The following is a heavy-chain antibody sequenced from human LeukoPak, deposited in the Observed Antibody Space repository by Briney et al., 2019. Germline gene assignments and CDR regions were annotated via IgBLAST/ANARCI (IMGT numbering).Heavy chain of an antibody. CDR2: IYHRGST. CDR3: AVVICNNDGRFDY. CDR1: GGSISSSNW. D-gene: IGHD4-23*01. J-gene: IGHJ4*02. V-gene: IGHV4-4*02. Sequence: SETLSLTCAVAGGSISSSNWWSWVRQPPGKGLEWIGEIYHRGSTNYNPSLKSRVTISVDKTKNRFCLKLSSVTAAHTAMYDCAVVICNNDGRFDYWGQGTLVTVSS.